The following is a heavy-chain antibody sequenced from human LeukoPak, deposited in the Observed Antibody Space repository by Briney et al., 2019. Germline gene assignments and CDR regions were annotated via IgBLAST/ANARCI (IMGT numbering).Heavy chain of an antibody. CDR1: GGSISDFY. D-gene: IGHD5-18*01. CDR2: ISRGEGT. CDR3: ARTTEGGYTYDYFYYYYMDV. Sequence: SDTLSLTCAVFGGSISDFYWTWIRQPPGRGLEWIGEISRGEGTKYNSSLKSRVTLSVDTSKNQFSVNLNSVTAADAAVYYCARTTEGGYTYDYFYYYYMDVWGKGTTVTISS. V-gene: IGHV4-34*01. J-gene: IGHJ6*03.